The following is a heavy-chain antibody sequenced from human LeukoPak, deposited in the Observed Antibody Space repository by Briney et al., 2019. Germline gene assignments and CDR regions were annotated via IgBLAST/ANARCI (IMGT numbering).Heavy chain of an antibody. CDR3: ARGGTGSENDY. J-gene: IGHJ4*02. CDR2: ITTRSDYT. Sequence: PGRSLRLSCAASGFTFDSYSMTWVRQAPGKGLEWISSITTRSDYTYYTDSVEGRFTISRDDAKNSLYLQMNSLRVEDTAVYYCARGGTGSENDYWGQGILVTVSS. CDR1: GFTFDSYS. V-gene: IGHV3-21*01. D-gene: IGHD3-9*01.